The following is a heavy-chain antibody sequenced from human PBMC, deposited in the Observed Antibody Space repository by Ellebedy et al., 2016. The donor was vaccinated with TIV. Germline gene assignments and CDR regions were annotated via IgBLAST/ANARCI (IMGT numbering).Heavy chain of an antibody. J-gene: IGHJ4*02. CDR1: GFTFSSYS. D-gene: IGHD2-2*01. Sequence: GESLKISXAASGFTFSSYSMNWVRQAPGKGLEWVSYISSSSGTMYYADSVKGRFTISRDNAKNSLYLQMNSLRDEDTAVYYCARVGDCSTTSCPDYWGQGTLVTVSS. V-gene: IGHV3-48*02. CDR2: ISSSSGTM. CDR3: ARVGDCSTTSCPDY.